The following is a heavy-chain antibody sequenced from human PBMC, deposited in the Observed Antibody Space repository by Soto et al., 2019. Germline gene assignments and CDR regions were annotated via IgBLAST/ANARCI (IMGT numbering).Heavy chain of an antibody. V-gene: IGHV4-31*03. J-gene: IGHJ3*02. Sequence: QVRLQESGPGLVKPSQTLSLTCRVSGDSTSRGGYYWSWNRQHPGKGLEWIGYIYWSGNTYFNPSLKSRVSISLGTSSNQFSLNLTSVTAADTAVYYCARGAADYGDAFDIWGQGTTVTVSS. CDR3: ARGAADYGDAFDI. CDR1: GDSTSRGGYY. CDR2: IYWSGNT. D-gene: IGHD4-17*01.